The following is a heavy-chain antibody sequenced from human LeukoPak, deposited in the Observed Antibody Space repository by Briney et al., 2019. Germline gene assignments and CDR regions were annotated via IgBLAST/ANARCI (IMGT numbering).Heavy chain of an antibody. Sequence: GGSLRLSCAASGFTVSSNYRSWVRQAPGKGLEWVSVIYSGGSTYYGDSVKGRFTISRDNSKNTLYLQLNSLRAGDTAVYYCAREGVGTERALGYWGQGTLVTVSS. CDR2: IYSGGST. V-gene: IGHV3-66*02. CDR3: AREGVGTERALGY. CDR1: GFTVSSNY. J-gene: IGHJ4*02. D-gene: IGHD3-10*01.